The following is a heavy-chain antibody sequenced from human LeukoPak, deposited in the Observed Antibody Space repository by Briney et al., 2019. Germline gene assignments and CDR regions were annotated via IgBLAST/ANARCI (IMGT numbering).Heavy chain of an antibody. D-gene: IGHD3-16*01. CDR3: SRVPPVAGGVSPAGDY. CDR2: ISRSSSSI. Sequence: RGSLRLSCAASGFTFSSYTMNWVRQAPGKGLEWVSSISRSSSSIYYADSTKGRFTISRDNAKNSLDLQMHSLRAEDTAVYYCSRVPPVAGGVSPAGDYGAQGT. CDR1: GFTFSSYT. V-gene: IGHV3-21*01. J-gene: IGHJ4*02.